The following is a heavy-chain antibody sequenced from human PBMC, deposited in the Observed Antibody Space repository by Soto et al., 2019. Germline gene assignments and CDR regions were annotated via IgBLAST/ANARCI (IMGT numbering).Heavy chain of an antibody. J-gene: IGHJ6*02. CDR1: GYSFTSYW. V-gene: IGHV5-51*01. D-gene: IGHD6-13*01. CDR3: ARTSAAGKYYYGMDV. Sequence: GESLKISCKGSGYSFTSYWIGWVRQMPWKGLEWMGIIYPGDSDTRYSPSFQGQVTISADKSISTAYLQWSSLRASDTAMYYCARTSAAGKYYYGMDVWGQGTTVTVSS. CDR2: IYPGDSDT.